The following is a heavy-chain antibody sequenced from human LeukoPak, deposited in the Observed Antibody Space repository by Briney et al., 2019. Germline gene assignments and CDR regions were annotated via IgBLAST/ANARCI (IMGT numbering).Heavy chain of an antibody. V-gene: IGHV4-59*01. D-gene: IGHD1-1*01. Sequence: PSETLSLTCTVSGGPITNYYWNWIRQSPGKGLEWIGNTYYSGNTNYNPSLKSRVTISIDTSKKQFSLSLTSVTAADTALYYCACAGVSTTRPYGLDIWGQGTTVTVSA. CDR3: ACAGVSTTRPYGLDI. CDR2: TYYSGNT. J-gene: IGHJ3*02. CDR1: GGPITNYY.